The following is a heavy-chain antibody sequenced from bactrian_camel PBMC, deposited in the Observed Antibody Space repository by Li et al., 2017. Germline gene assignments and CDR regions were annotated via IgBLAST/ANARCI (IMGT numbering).Heavy chain of an antibody. CDR2: ISGDSTT. D-gene: IGHD5*01. J-gene: IGHJ4*01. CDR1: GYNYSTYC. Sequence: HVQLVESGGGSVQAGGSLRLSCKASGYNYSTYCMGWFRQAPGKEREGVAAISGDSTTVYADSVKGRFTAVLDSAKSTVLLEMSELEPDDTAVYVCAADLLPPATVAPTDRFTGSWFWGQGTQVTVS. V-gene: IGHV3S53*01. CDR3: AADLLPPATVAPTDRFTGSWF.